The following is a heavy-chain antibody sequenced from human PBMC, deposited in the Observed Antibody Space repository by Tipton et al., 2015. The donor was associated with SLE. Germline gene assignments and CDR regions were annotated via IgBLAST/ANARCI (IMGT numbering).Heavy chain of an antibody. V-gene: IGHV3-13*01. CDR3: ARGGGSYNWFDP. CDR2: IGTAGDT. Sequence: SLRLSCAASGFTFSSYDMHWVRQATGKGLEWVSAIGTAGDTYYPGSVKGRFTISRENAKNSLYLQMNSLRAGDTAVDYCARGGGSYNWFDPWGQGTLVTV. CDR1: GFTFSSYD. D-gene: IGHD1-26*01. J-gene: IGHJ5*02.